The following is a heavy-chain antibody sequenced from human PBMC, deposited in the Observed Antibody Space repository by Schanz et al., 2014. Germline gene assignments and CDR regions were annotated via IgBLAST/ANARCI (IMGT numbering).Heavy chain of an antibody. CDR1: GYAFTTYG. Sequence: QVQLVQSGAEVKKPGASVRVSCKVSGYAFTTYGISWVRQAPGQGPEFMGWISTFRNEDTNSAQRFQGRLTMTTDTSTSTAYMELRSLRSDDTAVYYCAKVAEEGPHINNWGGDYFDFWGQGTLXTVSS. CDR2: ISTFRNEDT. D-gene: IGHD3-16*01. V-gene: IGHV1-18*01. CDR3: AKVAEEGPHINNWGGDYFDF. J-gene: IGHJ4*02.